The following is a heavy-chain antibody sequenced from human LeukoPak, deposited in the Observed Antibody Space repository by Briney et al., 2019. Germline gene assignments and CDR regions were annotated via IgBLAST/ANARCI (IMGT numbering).Heavy chain of an antibody. CDR3: AGGHWGSFDY. Sequence: SETLSLTCTVSGGSISSSSYYWGWIRQPPGKGLEWIGSIYYSGSTYYNPSLKSRVTISVDTSKNQFSLKLSSVTAADTAVYYCAGGHWGSFDYWSQGTLVTVSS. V-gene: IGHV4-39*01. CDR1: GGSISSSSYY. CDR2: IYYSGST. D-gene: IGHD7-27*01. J-gene: IGHJ4*02.